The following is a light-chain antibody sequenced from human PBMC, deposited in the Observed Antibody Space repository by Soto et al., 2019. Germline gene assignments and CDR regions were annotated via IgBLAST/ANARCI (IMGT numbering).Light chain of an antibody. Sequence: VVLTQSPATLSVSPGERATLSCRASQSVSSNLAWYPQKPGQAPRLLIFGASTRATGIPARFSGSGSGTEFSLTITSLQSEDFALYYCQQYNNRPPWTFGQGTKVDIK. CDR2: GAS. CDR1: QSVSSN. J-gene: IGKJ1*01. CDR3: QQYNNRPPWT. V-gene: IGKV3-15*01.